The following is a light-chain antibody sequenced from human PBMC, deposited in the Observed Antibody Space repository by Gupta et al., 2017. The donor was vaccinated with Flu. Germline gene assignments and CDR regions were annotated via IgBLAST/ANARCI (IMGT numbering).Light chain of an antibody. CDR3: QQYYSDPWT. CDR2: KAS. V-gene: IGKV1-5*03. J-gene: IGKJ1*01. Sequence: DTQMTQSPSTLSASVGDRVSITCRASQSIGSWLAWFQKKPGKAPKTLIYKASSLESGVPSRFSGSGSGTEISLTISRRQPDDFATYYGQQYYSDPWTFGQGTKVEIK. CDR1: QSIGSW.